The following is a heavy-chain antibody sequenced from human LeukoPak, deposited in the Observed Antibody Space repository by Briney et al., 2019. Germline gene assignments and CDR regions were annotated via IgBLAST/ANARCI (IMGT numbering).Heavy chain of an antibody. J-gene: IGHJ3*02. CDR3: ARGLGFLIGSIWYPDAFDI. Sequence: SETLSLTCAVYIDSFTNYYWNWIRQTPGKGLEWIGEVNDSGGTNINPSLRSRVILSVDTSKNQFSLKLISVTAADTAVYYCARGLGFLIGSIWYPDAFDIWGQGTMVTVSS. CDR2: VNDSGGT. CDR1: IDSFTNYY. D-gene: IGHD6-13*01. V-gene: IGHV4-34*01.